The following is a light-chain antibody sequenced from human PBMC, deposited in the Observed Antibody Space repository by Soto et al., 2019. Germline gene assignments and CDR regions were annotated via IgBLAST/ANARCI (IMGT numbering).Light chain of an antibody. CDR1: QGIGNS. Sequence: IQMTQSPSSLSASVGDSVTITCRASQGIGNSLAWYQQKPGKAPKLLIYAASTLQSGVPSRFSGSGSGTDFTLTISCLQSEDFATYYCQQYYSYPPITFGQGTRLEIK. J-gene: IGKJ5*01. V-gene: IGKV1-8*01. CDR2: AAS. CDR3: QQYYSYPPIT.